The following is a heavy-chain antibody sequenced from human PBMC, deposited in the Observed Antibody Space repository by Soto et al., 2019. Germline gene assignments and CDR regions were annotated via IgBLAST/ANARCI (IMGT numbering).Heavy chain of an antibody. J-gene: IGHJ6*02. CDR2: IWFDGSNK. Sequence: QGELVESGGGVVQPGGSLRLSCAASGFAFSTYGMHWVRQAPGKGLEWVSVIWFDGSNKTYADSVKGRFTISRDNSKNTLYLQMNSLRAEDTAVYYCATLWDMVRGVTRTPYYYYGMDVWGQGTTVTVSS. V-gene: IGHV3-30*02. CDR1: GFAFSTYG. D-gene: IGHD3-10*01. CDR3: ATLWDMVRGVTRTPYYYYGMDV.